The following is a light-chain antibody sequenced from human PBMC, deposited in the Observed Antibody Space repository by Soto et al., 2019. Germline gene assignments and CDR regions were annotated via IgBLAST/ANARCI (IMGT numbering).Light chain of an antibody. Sequence: QSVLTQPPSASGTPGQRVTISCSGSSSNIGSNTVNWYQQLPGAAPKLLIYSNNQRPSGVPDRFSGSKSGTSASLAISGLHFEDEADYYWTECDSRLDAYAFGIGHKV. J-gene: IGLJ1*01. CDR3: TECDSRLDAYA. V-gene: IGLV1-44*01. CDR1: SSNIGSNT. CDR2: SNN.